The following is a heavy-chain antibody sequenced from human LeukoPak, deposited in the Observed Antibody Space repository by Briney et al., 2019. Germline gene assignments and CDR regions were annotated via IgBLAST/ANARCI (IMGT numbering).Heavy chain of an antibody. V-gene: IGHV4-39*01. D-gene: IGHD3-22*01. J-gene: IGHJ4*02. CDR1: GGSISSSSYY. CDR3: ACLRSGYSGY. Sequence: SETLSLTCTVSGGSISSSSYYWGWIRQPPGKGLEWIGSIYYSGSTYYNPSLKSRVTISVDTSKNQFSLKLSSVTAADTAVYYCACLRSGYSGYWGQGTLATVSS. CDR2: IYYSGST.